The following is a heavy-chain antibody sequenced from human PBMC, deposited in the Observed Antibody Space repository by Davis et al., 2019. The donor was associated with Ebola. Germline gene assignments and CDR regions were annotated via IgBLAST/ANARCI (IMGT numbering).Heavy chain of an antibody. V-gene: IGHV3-48*02. Sequence: PGGSLRLSCAASGFTFSDYSMSWVRQAPGKGLEWLSYISTGGTTTYYADSAKGRFSSSRDNAENSLFLQMNSLRDEDTAVYYCARVNLWSRGWGMDVWGKGTTVTVSS. CDR1: GFTFSDYS. CDR2: ISTGGTTT. D-gene: IGHD2-21*01. J-gene: IGHJ6*03. CDR3: ARVNLWSRGWGMDV.